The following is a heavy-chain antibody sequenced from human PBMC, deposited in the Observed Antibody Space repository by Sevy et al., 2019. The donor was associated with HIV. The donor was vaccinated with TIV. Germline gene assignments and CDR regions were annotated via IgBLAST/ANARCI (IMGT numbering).Heavy chain of an antibody. J-gene: IGHJ6*02. V-gene: IGHV1-8*01. D-gene: IGHD2-15*01. CDR2: MIPDSGNT. CDR3: ARGACSGGSCYRYYYGMDV. Sequence: ASVKVSCKASGYTFTSYDINWVRQATGQWLEWMGWMIPDSGNTGCAQKFQGRVTMTRNTSISTAYMELSSLRSEDTAVYYCARGACSGGSCYRYYYGMDVWGQGTTVTVSS. CDR1: GYTFTSYD.